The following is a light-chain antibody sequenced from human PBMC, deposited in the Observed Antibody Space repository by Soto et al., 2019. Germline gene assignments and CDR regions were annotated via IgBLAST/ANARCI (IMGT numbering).Light chain of an antibody. CDR2: GVS. CDR3: QQYNKWPLT. V-gene: IGKV3-15*01. J-gene: IGKJ4*01. CDR1: QSVSSN. Sequence: EIVMTQSPATLSVSPGERATPSCRASQSVSSNLAWYQQKPGQAPRLLIYGVSTRATGIPVRFSGSGSGTEFTLTISSLQSEDFAVYYCQQYNKWPLTFGGGTEVEI.